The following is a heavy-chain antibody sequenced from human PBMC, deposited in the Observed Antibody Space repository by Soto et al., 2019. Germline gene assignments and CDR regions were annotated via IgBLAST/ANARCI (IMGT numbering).Heavy chain of an antibody. Sequence: QVQLQESGPGLVKPSETLSLTCTVSGGSVSSGSYYWSWIRQPPGKGLEWIGYIYYSGSTNYNPTLMSRVARTGDTANYQFSLELSSVNAADPAVYYCAGSQLASVAFDTWGQGTMVTVSS. V-gene: IGHV4-61*01. CDR2: IYYSGST. D-gene: IGHD6-6*01. J-gene: IGHJ3*02. CDR3: AGSQLASVAFDT. CDR1: GGSVSSGSYY.